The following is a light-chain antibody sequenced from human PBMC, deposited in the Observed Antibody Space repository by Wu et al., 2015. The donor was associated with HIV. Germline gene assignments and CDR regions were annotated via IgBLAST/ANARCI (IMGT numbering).Light chain of an antibody. J-gene: IGKJ1*01. CDR3: LXYNNWPPRRT. V-gene: IGKV3-15*01. Sequence: EIVMTQSPATLSVSPGERATLSCRASQSVDSNLAWYQQKPGQAPRLLIFDVSTRATGIPARFSGSGSGTEFTLTISNMQSEDFAVYYCLXYNNWPPRRTFGQGTKVEIK. CDR1: QSVDSN. CDR2: DVS.